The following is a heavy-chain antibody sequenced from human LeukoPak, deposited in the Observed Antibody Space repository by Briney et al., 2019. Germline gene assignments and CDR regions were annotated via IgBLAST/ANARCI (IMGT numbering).Heavy chain of an antibody. CDR2: ISSSSSYT. Sequence: GGSLRLSCAASGFTFSDYYMSWIRQAPGKGLEWVSYISSSSSYTNYADSVKGRFTISRDNAKNSLYLQMNSLRDEDTAVYYCARNFDWLPALDYWGQGTLVTVSS. V-gene: IGHV3-11*06. J-gene: IGHJ4*02. CDR1: GFTFSDYY. D-gene: IGHD3-9*01. CDR3: ARNFDWLPALDY.